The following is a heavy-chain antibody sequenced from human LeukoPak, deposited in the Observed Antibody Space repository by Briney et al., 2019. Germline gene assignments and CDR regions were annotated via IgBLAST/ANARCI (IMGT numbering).Heavy chain of an antibody. V-gene: IGHV3-23*01. J-gene: IGHJ6*03. CDR3: AKEGGAVAGSAYYYYYYMDV. Sequence: PGGSLRLSCAASRFTFASYAMSWVRQAPGKGLEWVSGISDSGDSSYYADSVKGRFTISRDNSKNTLYLQMNSLRAEDTAVYYCAKEGGAVAGSAYYYYYYMDVWGKGTTVTISS. D-gene: IGHD6-19*01. CDR2: ISDSGDSS. CDR1: RFTFASYA.